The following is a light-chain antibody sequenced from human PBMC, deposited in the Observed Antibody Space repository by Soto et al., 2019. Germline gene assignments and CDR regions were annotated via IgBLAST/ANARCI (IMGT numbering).Light chain of an antibody. Sequence: EVVMTQSPTTLSMNPGERATLSCRASQSVSTNLAWYQQKPGQVPSLLIYGASTRASGIPARFSGSGSGTEFTLTIGSLQSEDFAVCYCQQYSSSPSFGHGTRLEI. J-gene: IGKJ5*01. CDR1: QSVSTN. CDR3: QQYSSSPS. V-gene: IGKV3-15*01. CDR2: GAS.